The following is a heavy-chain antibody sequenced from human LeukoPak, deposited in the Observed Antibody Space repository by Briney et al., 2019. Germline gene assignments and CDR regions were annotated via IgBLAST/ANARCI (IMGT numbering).Heavy chain of an antibody. V-gene: IGHV3-23*01. J-gene: IGHJ4*02. CDR3: AKGEVRAVAGTGFDY. D-gene: IGHD6-13*01. CDR1: GFTFSSYA. Sequence: GGSLRLSCAASGFTFSSYAMSWVRQAPGKGLEWVSAISGSGGSTYYADSVKGRFTISRDNSKNALYLQMNSLRAEDTAVYHCAKGEVRAVAGTGFDYWGQGTLVTVSS. CDR2: ISGSGGST.